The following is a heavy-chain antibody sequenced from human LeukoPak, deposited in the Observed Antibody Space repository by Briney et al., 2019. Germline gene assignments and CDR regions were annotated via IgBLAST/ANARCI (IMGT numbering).Heavy chain of an antibody. V-gene: IGHV3-48*03. CDR3: ALIYTYGSSQFDY. D-gene: IGHD5-18*01. CDR2: ISSSGSTI. J-gene: IGHJ4*02. CDR1: GFTFSNYE. Sequence: PGGSLRLSCAASGFTFSNYEMNWVRQAPGKGLEWVSYISSSGSTIYYADSVKGRFTISRDNAKNSLYLQMNSLRAEDTAVYYCALIYTYGSSQFDYWCQGTLVTVSS.